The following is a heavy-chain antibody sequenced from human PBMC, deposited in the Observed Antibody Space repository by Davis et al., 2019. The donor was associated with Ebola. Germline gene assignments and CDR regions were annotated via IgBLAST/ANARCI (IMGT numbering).Heavy chain of an antibody. J-gene: IGHJ4*02. CDR3: AQGSGSYIY. V-gene: IGHV1-8*02. D-gene: IGHD3-10*01. Sequence: ASVKVSCKASGYTFTSYGITWVRQAPGQGLEWMGWINPHNGNTNYAQNVQGRVTMTRDTSISTAYMELSSLRPEDTAVYYCAQGSGSYIYWGQGTLVTVSS. CDR1: GYTFTSYG. CDR2: INPHNGNT.